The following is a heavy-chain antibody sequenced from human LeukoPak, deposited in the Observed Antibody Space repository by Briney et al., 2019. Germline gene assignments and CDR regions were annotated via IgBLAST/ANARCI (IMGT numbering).Heavy chain of an antibody. V-gene: IGHV3-64*01. Sequence: GGSLRLSCAASGFTFGSYAMHWVRQAPGKGLEYVSGISSNGGSTFYANSVKGRFTISRDNPKNTLYLQMNSLRPEDTAVYYCAREVGMTDYWGQGTLVTVSS. CDR1: GFTFGSYA. J-gene: IGHJ4*02. CDR2: ISSNGGST. CDR3: AREVGMTDY.